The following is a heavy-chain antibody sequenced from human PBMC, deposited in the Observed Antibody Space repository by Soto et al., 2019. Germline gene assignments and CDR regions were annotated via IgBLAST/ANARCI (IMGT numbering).Heavy chain of an antibody. Sequence: SETLSLTCTVSGGSISSGGYYWSWIRQHPGKGLEWIGYIYYSGSTYYNPSLKSRVTISVDTSKNQFSPKLSSVTAADTAVYYCARAEAAAGHVVFDYWGQGTLVTVSS. J-gene: IGHJ4*02. CDR1: GGSISSGGYY. CDR2: IYYSGST. CDR3: ARAEAAAGHVVFDY. D-gene: IGHD6-13*01. V-gene: IGHV4-31*03.